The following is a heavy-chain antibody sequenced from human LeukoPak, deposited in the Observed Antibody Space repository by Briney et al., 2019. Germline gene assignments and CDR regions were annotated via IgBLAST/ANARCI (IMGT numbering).Heavy chain of an antibody. CDR2: INYSGST. V-gene: IGHV4-59*01. Sequence: SETLSLTCTVSGGSISNYYWSWIRQPPGKGLEWIGYINYSGSTNFNPSLKSRVTISVDTSKNQFSLKVSSVTAADTAVYYCAREYYYGSGSYYDYWGQGTLVTVSS. J-gene: IGHJ4*02. D-gene: IGHD3-10*01. CDR3: AREYYYGSGSYYDY. CDR1: GGSISNYY.